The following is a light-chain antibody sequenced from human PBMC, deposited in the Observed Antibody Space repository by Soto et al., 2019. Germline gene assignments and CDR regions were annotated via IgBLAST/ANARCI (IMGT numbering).Light chain of an antibody. Sequence: DIQMTQSPSSLSASVGDRVTITCRASQAISTYLAWYQQKPGTVPKLLIYAASALQSGVPSRFSGSGSGTDFTLTISSLQPEDVATYYCQKYNSAPQPFGQGTKVEIK. CDR2: AAS. CDR3: QKYNSAPQP. J-gene: IGKJ1*01. V-gene: IGKV1-27*01. CDR1: QAISTY.